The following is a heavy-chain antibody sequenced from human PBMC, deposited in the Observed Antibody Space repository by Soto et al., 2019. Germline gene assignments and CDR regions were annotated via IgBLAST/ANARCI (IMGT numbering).Heavy chain of an antibody. Sequence: SGPTLVKPTQTLTLTCTFSGFSLSTSGVGVGWIRQPPGKALEWLALIYWNDDKRYSPSLKSRLTITKDTSKNQVVLTMTNMDPVDTATYYCAHIPYCGGDCYFYYFDYWGQGTLVTVSS. CDR2: IYWNDDK. CDR3: AHIPYCGGDCYFYYFDY. D-gene: IGHD2-21*02. J-gene: IGHJ4*02. V-gene: IGHV2-5*01. CDR1: GFSLSTSGVG.